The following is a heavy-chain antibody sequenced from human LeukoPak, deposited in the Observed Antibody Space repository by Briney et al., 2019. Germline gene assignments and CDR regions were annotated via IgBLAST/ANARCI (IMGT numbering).Heavy chain of an antibody. CDR3: ARDFLGVGQRVLNWFDP. V-gene: IGHV3-30-3*01. D-gene: IGHD1-26*01. CDR2: VSSDGNKK. Sequence: QPGGSLRLSCAASGFTFSSHAMHWVRQAPGKGLEWVAVVSSDGNKKFYADSVKGRFTISRDNSKNTLYLQMNSLRAEDTAVYYCARDFLGVGQRVLNWFDPWGQGTLVTVSS. CDR1: GFTFSSHA. J-gene: IGHJ5*02.